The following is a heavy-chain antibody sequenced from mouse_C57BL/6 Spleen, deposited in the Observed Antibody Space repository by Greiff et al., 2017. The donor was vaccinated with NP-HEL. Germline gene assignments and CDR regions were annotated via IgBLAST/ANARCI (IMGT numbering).Heavy chain of an antibody. Sequence: VQLQQPGAELVKPGASVKLSCKASGYTFTSYCLHWVKQRPGPGLAWLGMIHPNSGSTNYNEKFKSKATLTVDKSSSTAYMQLSSLTSEDSAVYYCARLTVYFDYWGQGTTLTVSS. J-gene: IGHJ2*01. CDR3: ARLTVYFDY. CDR1: GYTFTSYC. D-gene: IGHD2-13*01. V-gene: IGHV1-64*01. CDR2: IHPNSGST.